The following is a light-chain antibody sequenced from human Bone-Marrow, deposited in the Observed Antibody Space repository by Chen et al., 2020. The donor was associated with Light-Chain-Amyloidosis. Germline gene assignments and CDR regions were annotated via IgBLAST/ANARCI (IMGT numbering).Light chain of an antibody. V-gene: IGLV3-25*03. CDR1: DLPTKY. J-gene: IGLJ2*01. Sequence: SYELTQPPSVSVSPGQTARITCSGDDLPTKYAYWYQQKPGQAPVLVIQRDTERPSGISERLSGSSSGTTATLTISGVQAEDEADYHCQSADSSGTYGVIFGGGTKLTVL. CDR3: QSADSSGTYGVI. CDR2: RDT.